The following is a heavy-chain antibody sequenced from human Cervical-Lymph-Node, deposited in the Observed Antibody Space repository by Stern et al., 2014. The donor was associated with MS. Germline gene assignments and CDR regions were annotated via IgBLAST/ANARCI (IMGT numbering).Heavy chain of an antibody. V-gene: IGHV7-4-1*02. CDR2: INTNTGNP. CDR3: ARVTFPEWLSH. J-gene: IGHJ4*02. D-gene: IGHD5-12*01. Sequence: VQLVESGSDLKKTGASVNVSCTASGYSFTDYAMTWLRQAPGQGLEWMVWINTNTGNPTYAQGFTGRFVFSLDTSVSTAYLQINSLKPEDTAVYCARVTFPEWLSHWGQGTLVTVSS. CDR1: GYSFTDYA.